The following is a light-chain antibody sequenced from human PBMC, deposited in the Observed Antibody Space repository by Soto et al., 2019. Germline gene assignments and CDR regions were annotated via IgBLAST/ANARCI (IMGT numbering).Light chain of an antibody. J-gene: IGKJ5*01. CDR1: HSLLHITGETF. V-gene: IGKV2-29*03. CDR2: EVS. Sequence: DVVMTQTPLSLSVAAGQPACISCKSSHSLLHITGETFLLWYLQKPGQSQQLLIYEVSTRVSGVPDRFSGSGSGTDSTLEISRVETDDVGIYYCMQSTHLPPTFGQGTRLEIK. CDR3: MQSTHLPPT.